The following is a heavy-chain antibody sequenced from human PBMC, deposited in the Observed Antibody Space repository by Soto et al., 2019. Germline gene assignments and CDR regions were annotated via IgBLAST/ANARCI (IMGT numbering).Heavy chain of an antibody. CDR1: GFTFSSYA. CDR2: ISGSGGST. CDR3: AKWAIGRSSGWKREVPFDY. V-gene: IGHV3-23*01. J-gene: IGHJ4*02. D-gene: IGHD6-19*01. Sequence: GGSLRLSCAASGFTFSSYAMSWVRQAPGKGLEWVSAISGSGGSTYYADSVKGRFTISRDNSKNTLYLQMNSLRAEDTAVYYCAKWAIGRSSGWKREVPFDYWGQGTLVTVSS.